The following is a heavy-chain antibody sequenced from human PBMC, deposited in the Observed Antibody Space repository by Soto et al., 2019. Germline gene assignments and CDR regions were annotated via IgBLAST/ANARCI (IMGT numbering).Heavy chain of an antibody. CDR3: AGNSSGVPGYYYGMDV. Sequence: QVQLVQSGAAVKKPGSSVKVSCKASGGTFSSYAISWVRQAPGQGLEWMGGIIPIFGTADYAQKFQGRVTITADESTSTAYMELSSLKYEDTAVYYCAGNSSGVPGYYYGMDVWGQGTTATVAS. CDR2: IIPIFGTA. J-gene: IGHJ6*02. D-gene: IGHD3-22*01. V-gene: IGHV1-69*12. CDR1: GGTFSSYA.